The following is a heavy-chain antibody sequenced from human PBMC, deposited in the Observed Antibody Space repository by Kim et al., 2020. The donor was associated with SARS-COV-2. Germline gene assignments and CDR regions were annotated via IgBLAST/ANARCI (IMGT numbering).Heavy chain of an antibody. CDR2: INHSGST. V-gene: IGHV4-34*01. Sequence: SETLSLTCAVYGGSFSGYYWSWIRQPPGKGLEWIGEINHSGSTNYNPSLKSRVTISVDTSKNQFSLKLSSVTAADTAVYYCARVPAAAGIDAFDIWGQGTMVTVSS. CDR3: ARVPAAAGIDAFDI. CDR1: GGSFSGYY. J-gene: IGHJ3*02. D-gene: IGHD6-13*01.